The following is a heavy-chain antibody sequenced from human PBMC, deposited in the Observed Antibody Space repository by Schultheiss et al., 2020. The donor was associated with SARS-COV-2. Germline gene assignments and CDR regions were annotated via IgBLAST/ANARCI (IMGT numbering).Heavy chain of an antibody. V-gene: IGHV4-61*01. CDR1: GASVRSGSYY. CDR3: ARAG. Sequence: SQTLSLTCSVSGASVRSGSYYWTWIRQPPGKGLEWIGYIYYSGSTNYNPSLKSRVTISVDTSKNQFSLKLSSVTAADTAVYYCARAGWGSGTLVTVSS. CDR2: IYYSGST. J-gene: IGHJ2*01.